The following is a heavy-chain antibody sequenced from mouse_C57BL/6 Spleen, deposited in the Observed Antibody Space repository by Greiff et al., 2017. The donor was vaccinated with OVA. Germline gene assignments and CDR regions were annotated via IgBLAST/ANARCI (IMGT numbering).Heavy chain of an antibody. Sequence: VKLQESGPELVKPGASVKISCKASGYAFSSSWMNWVKQRPGKGLEWIGRIYPGDGDTNYNGKFKGKATLTADKSSSTAYMQLSSLTSEDSAVYFCAREELYYYGSSPYYAMDYWGQGTSVTVSS. D-gene: IGHD1-1*01. CDR2: IYPGDGDT. CDR3: AREELYYYGSSPYYAMDY. V-gene: IGHV1-82*01. J-gene: IGHJ4*01. CDR1: GYAFSSSW.